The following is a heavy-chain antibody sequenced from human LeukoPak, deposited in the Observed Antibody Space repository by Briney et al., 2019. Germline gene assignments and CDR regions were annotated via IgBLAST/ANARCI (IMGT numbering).Heavy chain of an antibody. Sequence: GGSLRLSCAAPGFTFSSYEMNWVRQAPGKGLEWVSYISSSGSTIYYADSVKGRFTISRDNAKNSLYLQMNSLRAEDTAVYYCAREGYYGSGSYLAHDYWGQGTLVTVSS. D-gene: IGHD3-10*01. CDR2: ISSSGSTI. V-gene: IGHV3-48*03. CDR3: AREGYYGSGSYLAHDY. J-gene: IGHJ4*02. CDR1: GFTFSSYE.